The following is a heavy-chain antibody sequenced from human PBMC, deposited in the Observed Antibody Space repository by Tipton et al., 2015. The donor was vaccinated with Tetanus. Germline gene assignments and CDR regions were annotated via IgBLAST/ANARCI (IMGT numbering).Heavy chain of an antibody. CDR3: ARAHCTDGVCNFDF. J-gene: IGHJ4*02. Sequence: VQLVQSGGEVKKPGESLKISCKGSGYIFNNYWIGWVRQKPRKGLEWMGFIYPGDSDTKYSPSFQGQVTISVDKSINTAYLQWSSLKAADTSMFYCARAHCTDGVCNFDFWGQGALVTVAS. CDR2: IYPGDSDT. CDR1: GYIFNNYW. V-gene: IGHV5-51*01. D-gene: IGHD2-8*01.